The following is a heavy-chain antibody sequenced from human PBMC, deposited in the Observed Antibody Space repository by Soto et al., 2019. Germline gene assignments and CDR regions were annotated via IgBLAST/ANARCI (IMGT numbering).Heavy chain of an antibody. Sequence: QVQLVQSGAEVKKPGSSVKVSCKASGGTFSSYAISWVRQAPGQGLEWMGGIIPIFGTANYAQKFQGRVTITADESTSTADRELSSLRSEDTAVYYCARAVHSSGAISPYYFDYWGQGTLVTVSS. D-gene: IGHD3-22*01. CDR1: GGTFSSYA. CDR2: IIPIFGTA. V-gene: IGHV1-69*12. J-gene: IGHJ4*02. CDR3: ARAVHSSGAISPYYFDY.